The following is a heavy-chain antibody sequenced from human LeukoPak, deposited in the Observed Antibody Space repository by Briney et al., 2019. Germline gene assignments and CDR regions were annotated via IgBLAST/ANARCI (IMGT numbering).Heavy chain of an antibody. CDR1: GFTFSSYA. Sequence: GGSLRLSCAASGFTFSSYAMSWVRQAPGKGLEWVADINASGVNTYYADSVKGGFTISRDNSKNTLYLQMKSLRAEDTAVYYCAKDTSMDFWSGYLFDYWGQGTLVTVSS. CDR3: AKDTSMDFWSGYLFDY. V-gene: IGHV3-23*01. J-gene: IGHJ4*02. CDR2: INASGVNT. D-gene: IGHD3-3*01.